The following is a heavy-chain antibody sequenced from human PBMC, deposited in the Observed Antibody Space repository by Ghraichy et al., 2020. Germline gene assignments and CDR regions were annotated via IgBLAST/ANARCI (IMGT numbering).Heavy chain of an antibody. CDR3: ARAPVGPTKYFDC. J-gene: IGHJ4*02. V-gene: IGHV4-39*01. CDR1: GGSISSSTYY. D-gene: IGHD1-26*01. Sequence: SETLSLSCTVSGGSISSSTYYWGWIRQPPGKGLEWIGSIYNSGSTYYNQSLKSRVTISVDTSKNQFSLKLSSVTAADTAVYYCARAPVGPTKYFDCWGQGTLVTVSS. CDR2: IYNSGST.